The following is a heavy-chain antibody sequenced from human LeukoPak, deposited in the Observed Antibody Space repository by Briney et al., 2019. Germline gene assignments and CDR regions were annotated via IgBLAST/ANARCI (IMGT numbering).Heavy chain of an antibody. J-gene: IGHJ4*02. CDR1: GFTFDDYA. V-gene: IGHV3-23*01. D-gene: IGHD5-18*01. Sequence: GGSLRLSCAASGFTFDDYAMHWVRQAPGKGLEWVSAISGSGGSTYYADSVKGRFTISRDNSKNTLYLQMNSLRAEDTAVYYCAKMRGYSYGYFDYWGQGTLVTVSS. CDR2: ISGSGGST. CDR3: AKMRGYSYGYFDY.